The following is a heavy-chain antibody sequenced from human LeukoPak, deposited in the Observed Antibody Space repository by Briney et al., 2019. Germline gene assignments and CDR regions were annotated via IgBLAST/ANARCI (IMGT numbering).Heavy chain of an antibody. D-gene: IGHD4-11*01. J-gene: IGHJ3*02. V-gene: IGHV3-23*01. Sequence: GESLRLSCAASGFTFSSYAMSWVRQAPGKGLEWVSAISGSGGSTYYADSAKGRFTISRDNSKNTLYLQMNSLRAEDAAVYYCANEYSKGDIWGQGTMVTVSS. CDR3: ANEYSKGDI. CDR1: GFTFSSYA. CDR2: ISGSGGST.